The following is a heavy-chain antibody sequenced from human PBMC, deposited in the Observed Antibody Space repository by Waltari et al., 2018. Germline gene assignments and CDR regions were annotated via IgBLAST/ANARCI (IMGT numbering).Heavy chain of an antibody. CDR1: GFSFRTYP. D-gene: IGHD6-19*01. Sequence: DVQLLESGGGLVQPGGSLRLSCAATGFSFRTYPMSWVRQAPGKGLEGVSGVSGSGDETYYADFVKGRFTISRDNSNNTLYLQMNTLRAEDTAIYFCAKAFSSGWYVDSFDIWGQGTMVTVSS. J-gene: IGHJ3*02. V-gene: IGHV3-23*01. CDR2: VSGSGDET. CDR3: AKAFSSGWYVDSFDI.